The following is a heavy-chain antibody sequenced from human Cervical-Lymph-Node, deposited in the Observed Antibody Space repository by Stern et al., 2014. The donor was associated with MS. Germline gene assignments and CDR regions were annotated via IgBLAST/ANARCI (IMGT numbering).Heavy chain of an antibody. CDR3: ASAHPATRRGYKGMNV. Sequence: QVQLVQSGSEVTKPGSSVNVTCKASGGTFRNFAVNWVQQAPGQGLEWVGGIIPVFGTPTYAQKFQGRLTIISDESTNTVYMELSSLTTDDTATYFCASAHPATRRGYKGMNVWGQGTTIAVSS. D-gene: IGHD2-2*01. J-gene: IGHJ6*02. V-gene: IGHV1-69*01. CDR1: GGTFRNFA. CDR2: IIPVFGTP.